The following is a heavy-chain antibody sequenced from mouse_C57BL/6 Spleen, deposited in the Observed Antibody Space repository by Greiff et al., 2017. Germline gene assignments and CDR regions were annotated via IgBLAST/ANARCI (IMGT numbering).Heavy chain of an antibody. V-gene: IGHV1-64*01. J-gene: IGHJ3*01. CDR3: ARGDDYDQFAY. Sequence: QVQLKQSGAELVKPGASVKLSCKASGYTFTSYWMHWVKQRPGQGLEWIGMIHPNSGSTNYNEKFKSKATLTVDKSSSTAYMQLSSLTSEDSAVYYCARGDDYDQFAYWGQGTLVTVSA. D-gene: IGHD2-4*01. CDR2: IHPNSGST. CDR1: GYTFTSYW.